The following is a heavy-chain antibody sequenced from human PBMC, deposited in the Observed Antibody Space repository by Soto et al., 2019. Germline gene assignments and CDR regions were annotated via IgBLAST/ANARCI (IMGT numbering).Heavy chain of an antibody. CDR1: GLTLNTYG. CDR3: AKSPNFYCSSPNCYKYYFDH. V-gene: IGHV3-30*18. CDR2: ISYDGSEK. J-gene: IGHJ4*02. D-gene: IGHD2-2*02. Sequence: GSLRVTCAAAGLTLNTYGMPWVRQAPGTGLEGVAVISYDGSEKYYVDSVKGRFTSSQDNSKNTLYLQMNSLRPEDTAVYYCAKSPNFYCSSPNCYKYYFDHWGQGTRVTVSS.